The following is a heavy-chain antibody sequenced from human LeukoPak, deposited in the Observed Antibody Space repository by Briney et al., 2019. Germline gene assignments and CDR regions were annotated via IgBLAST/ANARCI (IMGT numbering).Heavy chain of an antibody. J-gene: IGHJ4*02. Sequence: GGSLRLSCAASGFTFSSYEMNWVRQAPGKGLEWVSSISSGSSYIHYADSVKGRFTISRDNAKNSLSLQMDSLRAEDSAVYYCARADYSSGCDYWGQGTLVTVSS. CDR3: ARADYSSGCDY. CDR1: GFTFSSYE. V-gene: IGHV3-21*01. CDR2: ISSGSSYI. D-gene: IGHD6-19*01.